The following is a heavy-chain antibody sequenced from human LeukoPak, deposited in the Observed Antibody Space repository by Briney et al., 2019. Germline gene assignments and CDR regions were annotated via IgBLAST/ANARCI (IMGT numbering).Heavy chain of an antibody. CDR2: IIPILGIA. J-gene: IGHJ4*02. V-gene: IGHV1-69*04. D-gene: IGHD3-22*01. CDR3: ARVGQYYYDSSGYQFDY. Sequence: ASVKVSCKASGGTFSSYAISWVRQAPGQGLEWMGRIIPILGIANYAQKFQGRVTITADKSTSTAYMELSSLRSEDTAVYYCARVGQYYYDSSGYQFDYWGQGTLVTVSS. CDR1: GGTFSSYA.